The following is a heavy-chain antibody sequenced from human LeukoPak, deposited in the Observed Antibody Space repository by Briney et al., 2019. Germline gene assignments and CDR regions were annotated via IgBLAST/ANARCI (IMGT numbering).Heavy chain of an antibody. V-gene: IGHV4-4*02. D-gene: IGHD1-26*01. CDR2: IYHRGNS. CDR1: GGSISTAHW. J-gene: IGHJ4*02. Sequence: SETLSLTCTVSGGSISTAHWWNWVRQSPGKGLEWIGEIYHRGNSNYNPSLKSRVSISVDTSKNQFSLKVTSLTAADTAVYYCAREVEWELLLDYWGQGTLVTVSS. CDR3: AREVEWELLLDY.